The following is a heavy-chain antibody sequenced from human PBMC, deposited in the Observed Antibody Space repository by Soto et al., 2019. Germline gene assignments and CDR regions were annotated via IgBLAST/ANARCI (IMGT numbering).Heavy chain of an antibody. CDR2: ISSSSSTI. D-gene: IGHD3-22*01. CDR1: GFTFSSYS. CDR3: AREYYYDSSGYYYVDYYYYGMDV. V-gene: IGHV3-48*02. Sequence: QPVGSLRLSCAASGFTFSSYSMNWVRQAPGKGLEWVSYISSSSSTIYYADSVKGRFTISRDNAKNSLYLQMNSLRDEDTAVYYCAREYYYDSSGYYYVDYYYYGMDVWGQGTTVTVS. J-gene: IGHJ6*02.